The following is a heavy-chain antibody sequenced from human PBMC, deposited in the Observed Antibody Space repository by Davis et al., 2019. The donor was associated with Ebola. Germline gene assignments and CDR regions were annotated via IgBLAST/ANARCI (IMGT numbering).Heavy chain of an antibody. J-gene: IGHJ6*04. D-gene: IGHD6-6*01. Sequence: SETLSLTCTVSGYSISSGYYWGWIRQPPGKGLEWIGSIYHSGSTYYNPSLKSRVTISVDTSKNQFSLKLSSVTAADTAVYYCASIAARRVYYYYGMDVWGKGTTVTVSS. CDR1: GYSISSGYY. CDR2: IYHSGST. CDR3: ASIAARRVYYYYGMDV. V-gene: IGHV4-38-2*02.